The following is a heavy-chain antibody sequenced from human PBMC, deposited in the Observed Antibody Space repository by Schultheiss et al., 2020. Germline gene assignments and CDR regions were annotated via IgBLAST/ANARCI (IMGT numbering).Heavy chain of an antibody. CDR3: ARDPRYCSSTSCYEGDY. CDR1: GFTFSSYV. CDR2: ITGSGGT. D-gene: IGHD2-2*01. Sequence: GGSLRLSCAASGFTFSSYVMGWVRQAPGKGLEWVSSITGSGGTYYADSVKGRFTISRDNAKNTLYLQMNSLRAEDTAVYYCARDPRYCSSTSCYEGDYWGQGTLVTVSS. J-gene: IGHJ4*02. V-gene: IGHV3-23*01.